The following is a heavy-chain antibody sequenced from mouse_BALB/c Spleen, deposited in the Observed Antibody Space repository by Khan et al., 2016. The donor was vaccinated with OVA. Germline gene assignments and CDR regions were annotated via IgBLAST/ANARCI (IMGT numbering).Heavy chain of an antibody. V-gene: IGHV1S56*01. Sequence: VQLQESGPEVVKPGASVKMSCKASGYTFIRYYVHWVKQRPGQGLDWIGWIYPGDGRTTYNEKFKGKTTLTADNSSSIAYMLLSSLTSEDSAIYFCAISYYGSYWYFDVWGAGTTVTVSS. D-gene: IGHD1-1*01. CDR3: AISYYGSYWYFDV. J-gene: IGHJ1*01. CDR2: IYPGDGRT. CDR1: GYTFIRYY.